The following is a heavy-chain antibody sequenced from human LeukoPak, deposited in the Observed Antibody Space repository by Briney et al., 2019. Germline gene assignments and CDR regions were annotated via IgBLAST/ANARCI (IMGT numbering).Heavy chain of an antibody. D-gene: IGHD5-12*01. J-gene: IGHJ4*02. Sequence: SETLSLTCTVSGGSISSSSYYWGWIRQPPGKGLEWVGSIYYSGSTCYNPSLKSRVTISVDTSKNQFSLKLSSVTAADTAVYYCARSYSGYDRFDYWGQGTLVTVSS. V-gene: IGHV4-39*07. CDR3: ARSYSGYDRFDY. CDR2: IYYSGST. CDR1: GGSISSSSYY.